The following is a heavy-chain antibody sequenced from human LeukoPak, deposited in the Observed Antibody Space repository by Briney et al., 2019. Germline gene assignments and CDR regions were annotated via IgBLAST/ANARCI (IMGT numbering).Heavy chain of an antibody. CDR3: ARDLRVVVPAAIAGYFDY. CDR1: GYTFTGYY. D-gene: IGHD2-2*02. J-gene: IGHJ4*02. Sequence: ASVKVSCKASGYTFTGYYMHWVRQAPGQGLEWMGWINPNSGGTNYAQKFQGRVTMTRDTSISTAYMELSRLRSDDTAVYYCARDLRVVVPAAIAGYFDYWGQGTLVTVSS. V-gene: IGHV1-2*02. CDR2: INPNSGGT.